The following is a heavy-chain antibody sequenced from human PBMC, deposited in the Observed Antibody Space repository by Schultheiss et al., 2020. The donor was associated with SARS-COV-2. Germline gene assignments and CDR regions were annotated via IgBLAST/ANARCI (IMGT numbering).Heavy chain of an antibody. CDR3: ARESPVGNYGSPDY. V-gene: IGHV1-69*06. CDR1: GGTFSSYA. Sequence: SVKVSCKASGGTFSSYAISWVRQAPGQGLEWMGGIIPIFGTANYAQKFQGRVTITADKSTSTAYMELSSLRSEDTAVYYCARESPVGNYGSPDYWGQGTLVTVSS. D-gene: IGHD3-22*01. J-gene: IGHJ4*02. CDR2: IIPIFGTA.